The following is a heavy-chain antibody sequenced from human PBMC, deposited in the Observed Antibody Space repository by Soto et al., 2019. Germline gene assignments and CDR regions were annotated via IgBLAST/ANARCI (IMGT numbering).Heavy chain of an antibody. D-gene: IGHD3-22*01. Sequence: QVQLVQSGAEVKKPGSSVKVSCKASGGTFSSYEISWVRQAPGQGLNWMGGIIPIFGTANYAQKFQGRVTITEDESTSTAYMELSSLGSEDTAVYYCAISDSSGYYTGLFDYWGQGTLVTVSS. V-gene: IGHV1-69*01. CDR3: AISDSSGYYTGLFDY. J-gene: IGHJ4*02. CDR2: IIPIFGTA. CDR1: GGTFSSYE.